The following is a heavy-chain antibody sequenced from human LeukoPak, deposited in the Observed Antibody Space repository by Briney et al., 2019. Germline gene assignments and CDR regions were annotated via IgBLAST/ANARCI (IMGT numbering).Heavy chain of an antibody. CDR3: ARDLPAAPPPYYYYGMDV. CDR1: GYTFTSYG. CDR2: ISAYNSNT. Sequence: ASVKVSCKASGYTFTSYGIGWVRQAPGQGLEWMGWISAYNSNTNYAQKLQGRVTMTTDTSTSTAYMELRSLRSDDTAVYYCARDLPAAPPPYYYYGMDVWGQGTTVTVSS. J-gene: IGHJ6*02. D-gene: IGHD2-2*01. V-gene: IGHV1-18*01.